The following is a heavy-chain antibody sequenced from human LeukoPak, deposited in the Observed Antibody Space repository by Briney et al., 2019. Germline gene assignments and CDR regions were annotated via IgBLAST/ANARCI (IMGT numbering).Heavy chain of an antibody. CDR3: ARSKSSGYYHYYFDY. CDR2: IIPIFGTA. D-gene: IGHD3-22*01. J-gene: IGHJ4*02. Sequence: SVKVSCKASGGTFSSYAISWVRQALGQGLEWMGGIIPIFGTANYAQKFQGRVTITTDESTSTAYMELSSLRSEDTAVYYCARSKSSGYYHYYFDYWGQGTLVTVSS. CDR1: GGTFSSYA. V-gene: IGHV1-69*05.